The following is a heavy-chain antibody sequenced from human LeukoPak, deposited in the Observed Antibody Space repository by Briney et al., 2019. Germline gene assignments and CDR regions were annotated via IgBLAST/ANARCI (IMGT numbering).Heavy chain of an antibody. Sequence: SETLSLTCTVSGGSISSNNYYWGWIRQPPGKGLEWIGTIYYSGSTYSIPSLKSRVTISVDTSKNQFSLKLSSATAADTAVYYCARCPGWFDPWGQGTLVTVSS. V-gene: IGHV4-39*07. J-gene: IGHJ5*02. CDR1: GGSISSNNYY. CDR3: ARCPGWFDP. CDR2: IYYSGST.